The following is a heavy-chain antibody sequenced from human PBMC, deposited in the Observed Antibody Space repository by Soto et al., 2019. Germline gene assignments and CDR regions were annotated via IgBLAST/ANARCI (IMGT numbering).Heavy chain of an antibody. D-gene: IGHD1-26*01. CDR3: AKDWAPFEVVGATP. CDR2: ISGSGGST. J-gene: IGHJ5*02. Sequence: PGGSLRLSCAASGFTFSSYAMSWVRQAPGKGLEWVSAISGSGGSTYYADSVKGRFTISRDNSKNTLYLQMNSLRAEDTAVYYCAKDWAPFEVVGATPWGQGTLVTVSS. V-gene: IGHV3-23*01. CDR1: GFTFSSYA.